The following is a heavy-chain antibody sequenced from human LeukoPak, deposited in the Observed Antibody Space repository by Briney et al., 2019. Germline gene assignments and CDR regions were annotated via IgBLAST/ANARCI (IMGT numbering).Heavy chain of an antibody. D-gene: IGHD6-6*01. CDR1: GFTFSSYA. CDR2: ISYDGSNK. V-gene: IGHV3-30-3*01. Sequence: GRSLRLSCAASGFTFSSYAMHWVRQAPGKGLEWVALISYDGSNKYYADSVKGRFTISRDNSKNTLYLQMNSLRAEDTAVYYCARGRIAARSKTEYYFDYWGQGTLVTVSS. J-gene: IGHJ4*02. CDR3: ARGRIAARSKTEYYFDY.